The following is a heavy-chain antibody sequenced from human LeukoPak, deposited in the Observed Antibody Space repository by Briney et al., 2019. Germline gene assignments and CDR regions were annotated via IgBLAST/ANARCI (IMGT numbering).Heavy chain of an antibody. CDR1: GDSISSYY. CDR3: ARARRDRVTPAYYYYYMDV. V-gene: IGHV4-4*07. Sequence: PSETLSLTCTVSGDSISSYYWSWIRQPAGKGLEWIGRIYTSGSTNYNSSLKSRVTMSVDTSKNQFSLKLRSMTAADTAVYYCARARRDRVTPAYYYYYMDVWGKGTTVTISS. J-gene: IGHJ6*03. D-gene: IGHD2-21*02. CDR2: IYTSGST.